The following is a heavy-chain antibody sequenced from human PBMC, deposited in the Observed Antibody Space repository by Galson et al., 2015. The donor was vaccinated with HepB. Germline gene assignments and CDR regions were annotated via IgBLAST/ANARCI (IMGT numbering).Heavy chain of an antibody. V-gene: IGHV3-11*06. Sequence: SLRLSCAASGFTFSDYYMSWIRQAPGKGLEWVSYISSSSSYTNYADSVKGRFTISRDNAKYSLYLQMNSLRAEDTAVYYCAREARQQWLGGKSYVSDYWGQGTLVTVSS. CDR2: ISSSSSYT. CDR3: AREARQQWLGGKSYVSDY. D-gene: IGHD6-19*01. CDR1: GFTFSDYY. J-gene: IGHJ4*02.